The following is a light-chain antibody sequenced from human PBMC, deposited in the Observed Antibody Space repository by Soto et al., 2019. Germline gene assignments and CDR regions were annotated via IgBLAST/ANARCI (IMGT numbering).Light chain of an antibody. J-gene: IGKJ2*01. V-gene: IGKV1-39*01. CDR3: HQTYSTPYT. CDR2: AAS. CDR1: QIITTY. Sequence: DIQMTQSPSSLSASVGDRVTITCRASQIITTYLSWFQQRPGKAPELLIYAASSLQGGVPSRFSGSGSGTDFTLTISSLRPEDFATYYCHQTYSTPYTFGQGTKLEIK.